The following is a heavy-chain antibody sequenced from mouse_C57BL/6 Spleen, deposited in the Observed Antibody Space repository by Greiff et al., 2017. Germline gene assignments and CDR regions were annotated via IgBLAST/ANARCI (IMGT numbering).Heavy chain of an antibody. Sequence: EVKLMESGGGLVKPGGSLKLSCAASGFTFSDYGMHWVRQAPEKGLEWVAYISSGSSTIYYADTVKGRFTIPRDNAKNTLFLQMTSLRSEDTAMYYCARPYYGRGYFDVWGTGTTVTVSS. CDR1: GFTFSDYG. CDR2: ISSGSSTI. J-gene: IGHJ1*03. V-gene: IGHV5-17*01. CDR3: ARPYYGRGYFDV. D-gene: IGHD1-1*01.